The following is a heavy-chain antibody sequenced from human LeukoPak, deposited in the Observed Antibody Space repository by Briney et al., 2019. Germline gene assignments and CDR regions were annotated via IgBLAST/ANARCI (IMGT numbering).Heavy chain of an antibody. CDR2: INQDGSAK. CDR1: RFTFSTYW. CDR3: ARNAFDI. V-gene: IGHV3-7*01. Sequence: GGSLRLSRVASRFTFSTYWMSWVRQAPGRGLEWVANINQDGSAKFYGDSVKGRFTISRDNAKKSLYLQMNSLSAEDTAVYYCARNAFDIWGQGTMVTVSS. J-gene: IGHJ3*02.